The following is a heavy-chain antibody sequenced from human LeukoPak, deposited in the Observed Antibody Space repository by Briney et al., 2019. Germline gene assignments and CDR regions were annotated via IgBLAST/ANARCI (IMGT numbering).Heavy chain of an antibody. V-gene: IGHV1-69*04. CDR2: IIPILGIA. J-gene: IGHJ3*02. Sequence: GASVKVSCKASGGTFSSYAISWVRQAPGQGLEWMGRIIPILGIANYAQKFQGRVTITADKSTSTAYMELSSLRSEGTAVYYCARAYMGSSPYRDDAFDIWSQGTMVTVSS. D-gene: IGHD6-6*01. CDR1: GGTFSSYA. CDR3: ARAYMGSSPYRDDAFDI.